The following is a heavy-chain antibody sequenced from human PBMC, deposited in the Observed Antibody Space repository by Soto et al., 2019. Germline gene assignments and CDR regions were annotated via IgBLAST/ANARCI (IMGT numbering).Heavy chain of an antibody. Sequence: XXTLSLPCTVSGGSISSYYWRWIRQPPGKGLEWIGYIYYSGSTNYNPSLKSRVTISVDTSKNQFSLKLSSVTAADTAVYYCARVYYDILTGYYEFDYWGQGTLVTVSS. V-gene: IGHV4-59*01. CDR3: ARVYYDILTGYYEFDY. D-gene: IGHD3-9*01. J-gene: IGHJ4*02. CDR2: IYYSGST. CDR1: GGSISSYY.